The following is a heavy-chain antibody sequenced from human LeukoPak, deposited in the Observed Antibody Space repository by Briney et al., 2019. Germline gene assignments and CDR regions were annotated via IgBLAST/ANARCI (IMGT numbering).Heavy chain of an antibody. Sequence: PSETLSLTCTVSGGSISSYYWSWIRQPPGKGLEWIGYIYYSGSTNYNPSLKSRVTISVDTSKNQFSLKLSSVTAADTAVYYCARGPGIVGATSSSNWFDPWGQGTLVTVSS. CDR1: GGSISSYY. D-gene: IGHD1-26*01. CDR2: IYYSGST. V-gene: IGHV4-59*12. J-gene: IGHJ5*02. CDR3: ARGPGIVGATSSSNWFDP.